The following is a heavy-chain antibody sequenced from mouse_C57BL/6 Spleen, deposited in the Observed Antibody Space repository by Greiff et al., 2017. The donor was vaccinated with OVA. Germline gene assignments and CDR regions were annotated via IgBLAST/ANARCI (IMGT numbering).Heavy chain of an antibody. V-gene: IGHV5-4*01. CDR2: ISDGGSYT. CDR3: ARGGYDYDWFAY. D-gene: IGHD2-4*01. CDR1: GFTFSSYA. J-gene: IGHJ3*01. Sequence: EVQGVESGGGLVKPGGSLKLSCAASGFTFSSYAMSWVRQTPEKRLEWVATISDGGSYTYYPDNVKGRFTISRDNATNTLYLQMSHLKSEDTAMYYCARGGYDYDWFAYWGQGTLVTVSA.